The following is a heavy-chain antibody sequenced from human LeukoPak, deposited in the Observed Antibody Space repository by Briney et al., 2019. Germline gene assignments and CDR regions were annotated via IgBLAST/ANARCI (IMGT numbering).Heavy chain of an antibody. D-gene: IGHD3-9*01. CDR1: GYTFTSYG. J-gene: IGHJ4*02. Sequence: ASVKVSCKASGYTFTSYGISWVRQAPGQGLEWMGWISAYNGNTNYAQKLQGRVTMTTDTSTSTAYMELRSLRSDDTAVYYCARDHDILTGYYMFDYWGQGTPVTVSS. CDR3: ARDHDILTGYYMFDY. V-gene: IGHV1-18*01. CDR2: ISAYNGNT.